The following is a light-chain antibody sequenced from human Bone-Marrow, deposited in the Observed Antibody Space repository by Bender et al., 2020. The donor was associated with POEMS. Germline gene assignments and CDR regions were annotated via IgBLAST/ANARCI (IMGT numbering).Light chain of an antibody. V-gene: IGLV2-14*02. Sequence: QSALTQPASVSGSPGQSITISCTGTSSDVGSYNLVSWYQQHPGKAPKLMIYEGTERPSGVSNRFSGSKSGNTASLTISGLQAEDEADYYCISYTRSSVPLFGGGTKLTVL. CDR3: ISYTRSSVPL. CDR2: EGT. CDR1: SSDVGSYNL. J-gene: IGLJ2*01.